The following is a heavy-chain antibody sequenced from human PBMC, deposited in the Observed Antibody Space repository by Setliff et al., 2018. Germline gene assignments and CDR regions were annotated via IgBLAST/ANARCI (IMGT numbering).Heavy chain of an antibody. V-gene: IGHV1-2*06. CDR1: GYAFTGYY. Sequence: ASVKVSCKASGYAFTGYYIHWVRQAPGQGLEWMGRINPNSGGTNYAQKFQGRVTMTRDTSISTAYMELSRLRSDDTAVYYCAREEVGRYSSGWYISSDNWFDPWGQGTLVTVS. J-gene: IGHJ5*02. CDR2: INPNSGGT. CDR3: AREEVGRYSSGWYISSDNWFDP. D-gene: IGHD6-19*01.